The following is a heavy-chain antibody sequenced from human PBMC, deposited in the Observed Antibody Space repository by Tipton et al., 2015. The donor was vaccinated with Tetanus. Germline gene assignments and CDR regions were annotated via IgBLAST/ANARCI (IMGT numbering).Heavy chain of an antibody. D-gene: IGHD5-18*01. J-gene: IGHJ4*02. CDR2: ISAYNGNT. CDR3: ARDPYLDTAMVSDRFFDY. CDR1: GYTFTSYG. V-gene: IGHV1-18*04. Sequence: QVQLVQSGAEVKKPGASVKVSCKASGYTFTSYGISWVRQAPGQGLEWMGWISAYNGNTNYAQKLQGRVTMTTDTSTSTAYMELRSLRSDDTAVYYCARDPYLDTAMVSDRFFDYWGQGTLVTVSS.